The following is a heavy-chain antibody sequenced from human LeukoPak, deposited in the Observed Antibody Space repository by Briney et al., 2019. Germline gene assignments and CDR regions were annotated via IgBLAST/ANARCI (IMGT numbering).Heavy chain of an antibody. CDR2: ISGGGGTT. V-gene: IGHV3-23*01. J-gene: IGHJ4*02. Sequence: GGSLRLSCTASGFTFSSYAMIWVRQAPGKGLEWVSAISGGGGTTYYADSVKGRFTISRDNSKNTLYLQMNSLRAEDTALYYCAKVGNYGENYFDYWGQGTLVTVSS. CDR3: AKVGNYGENYFDY. D-gene: IGHD4-17*01. CDR1: GFTFSSYA.